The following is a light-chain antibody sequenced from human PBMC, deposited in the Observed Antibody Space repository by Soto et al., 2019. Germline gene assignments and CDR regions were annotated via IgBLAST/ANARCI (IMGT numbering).Light chain of an antibody. CDR1: QRITNSF. Sequence: EIDLTQSPGPLSLSPGERATLSCRASQRITNSFFAWYQQKPGLAPRLLIHGASTRASGVPDRFSGGGSGTDFVLTISRLEPEDFAVYYCQQYGRSSFAFGQGTKLQIK. V-gene: IGKV3-20*01. CDR2: GAS. J-gene: IGKJ2*01. CDR3: QQYGRSSFA.